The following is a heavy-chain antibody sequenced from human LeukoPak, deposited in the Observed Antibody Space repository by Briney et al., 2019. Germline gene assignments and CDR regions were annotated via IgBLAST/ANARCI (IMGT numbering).Heavy chain of an antibody. D-gene: IGHD2-15*01. V-gene: IGHV3-23*01. CDR3: AKDLCSGGSCWVYYYYGMDV. CDR2: ISGSGGST. CDR1: GFTFSSYA. Sequence: SGGSLRLSCAASGFTFSSYAMSWVRQAPGKGLEWASAISGSGGSTYYADSVKGRFTISRDNSKNTLYLQMNSLRAEDTAVYYCAKDLCSGGSCWVYYYYGMDVWGQGTTVTVSS. J-gene: IGHJ6*02.